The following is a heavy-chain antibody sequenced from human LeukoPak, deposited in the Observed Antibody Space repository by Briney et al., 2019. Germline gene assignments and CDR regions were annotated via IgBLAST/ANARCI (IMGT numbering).Heavy chain of an antibody. V-gene: IGHV3-23*01. CDR3: AKSVEMATTPFDY. CDR2: ISGSGGST. J-gene: IGHJ4*02. D-gene: IGHD5-24*01. CDR1: GFTFSSYA. Sequence: GSLRLSCGASGFTFSSYAMSWVRQAPGKGLEWVSAISGSGGSTYYADSVKGRFTISRDNSKNTLYLQMNSLRAEDTAVYYCAKSVEMATTPFDYWGQGTLVTVSS.